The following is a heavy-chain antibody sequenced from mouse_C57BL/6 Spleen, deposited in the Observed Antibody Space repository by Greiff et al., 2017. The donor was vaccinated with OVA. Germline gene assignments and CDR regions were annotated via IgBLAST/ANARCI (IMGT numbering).Heavy chain of an antibody. CDR3: ARHEEGYYYGSSYVDRACCAY. J-gene: IGHJ3*01. CDR2: IWSDGST. V-gene: IGHV2-6-1*01. CDR1: GFSLTSYG. Sequence: VKLMESGPGLVAPSQSLSITCTVSGFSLTSYGVHWVRQPPGKGLEWLVVIWSDGSTTYNSALKSRLSISKDNSKSQVFLKMNSLHTDDTAMYYCARHEEGYYYGSSYVDRACCAYWGQVTLVTVSA. D-gene: IGHD1-1*01.